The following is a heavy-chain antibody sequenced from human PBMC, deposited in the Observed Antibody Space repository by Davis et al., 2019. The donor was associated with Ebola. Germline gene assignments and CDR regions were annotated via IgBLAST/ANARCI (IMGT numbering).Heavy chain of an antibody. CDR3: ARSSRSYCTNGVCYPYYFDY. CDR1: GGSISNVNYY. D-gene: IGHD2-8*01. V-gene: IGHV4-30-4*02. CDR2: IYYSGFT. Sequence: SETLSLTCTVSGGSISNVNYYWSWIRQSPGKGLEWIGYIYYSGFTYYNPSLKSRVTLSLDTSKNQFSLRLSSVTAADTAVYYCARSSRSYCTNGVCYPYYFDYWGQGTLVTVSS. J-gene: IGHJ4*02.